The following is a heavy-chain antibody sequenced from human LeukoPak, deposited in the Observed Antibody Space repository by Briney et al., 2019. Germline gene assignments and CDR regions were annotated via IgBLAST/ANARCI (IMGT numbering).Heavy chain of an antibody. Sequence: IGSFQYGGNSKYNPSLKSRVAMSVDTSKRQLSLRLTSVTAADTAVYYCARGSPKAGDAFDIWGQGTMVTVSS. J-gene: IGHJ3*02. D-gene: IGHD6-25*01. CDR3: ARGSPKAGDAFDI. V-gene: IGHV4-59*09. CDR2: FQYGGNS.